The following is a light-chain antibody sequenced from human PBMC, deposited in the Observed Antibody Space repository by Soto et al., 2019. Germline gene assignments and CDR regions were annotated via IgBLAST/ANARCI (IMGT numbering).Light chain of an antibody. Sequence: EIVLTQSPATLSLSPGERATPSCRASQSVNNYLAWYQQRPGQAPRLLIYGASTRATGIPARFSGSGSGTEFTLTISSLQSEDFAVYYCQQYNNWPPVTFGQGTKVDIK. CDR3: QQYNNWPPVT. J-gene: IGKJ1*01. CDR2: GAS. CDR1: QSVNNY. V-gene: IGKV3-15*01.